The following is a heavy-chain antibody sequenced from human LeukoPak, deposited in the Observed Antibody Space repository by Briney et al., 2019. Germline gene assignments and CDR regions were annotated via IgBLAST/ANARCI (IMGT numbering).Heavy chain of an antibody. CDR2: IYYSGTT. Sequence: SETLSLTCTVSGGSISSSTYQWGWIRQPPGKGLEWIGSIYYSGTTYYNPSLKSRVTISVDTSKNQFSLKLSSVTAAGTAVYYCARDSLTIHAFDIWGQGTMVTVSS. D-gene: IGHD3-3*01. CDR3: ARDSLTIHAFDI. J-gene: IGHJ3*02. CDR1: GGSISSSTYQ. V-gene: IGHV4-39*07.